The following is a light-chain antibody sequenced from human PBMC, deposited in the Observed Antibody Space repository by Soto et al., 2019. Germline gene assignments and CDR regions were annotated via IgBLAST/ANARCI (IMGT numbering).Light chain of an antibody. Sequence: EIVLTQSPATLSLSPGERATLSCRASQSVSSYLAWYQQKPGQAPRLLIYDASNRATGIPARFSGSGSGTDVTHTISNLEPEDFAVYSGQQRSNWPPFTFGGGTKVEIK. CDR1: QSVSSY. J-gene: IGKJ4*01. V-gene: IGKV3-11*01. CDR2: DAS. CDR3: QQRSNWPPFT.